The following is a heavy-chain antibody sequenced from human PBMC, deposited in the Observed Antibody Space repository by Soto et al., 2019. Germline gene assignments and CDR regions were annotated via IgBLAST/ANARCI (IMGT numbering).Heavy chain of an antibody. D-gene: IGHD2-15*01. CDR3: AKELGYCSGGSCYLHYGMDV. CDR2: ISGSGGST. V-gene: IGHV3-23*01. CDR1: GFTFSSYA. Sequence: GGSLRLSCAASGFTFSSYAMSWVRQAPGKGLEWVSAISGSGGSTYYADSVKGRFTISRDNSKNTLYLQMNSLRAEDTAVYYCAKELGYCSGGSCYLHYGMDVWGQGTTVTVSS. J-gene: IGHJ6*02.